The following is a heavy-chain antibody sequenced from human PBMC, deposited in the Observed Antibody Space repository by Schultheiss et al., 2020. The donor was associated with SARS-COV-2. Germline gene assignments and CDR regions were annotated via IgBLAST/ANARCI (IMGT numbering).Heavy chain of an antibody. CDR3: GTWRGGHSYLDH. CDR1: RFTFRNCG. V-gene: IGHV3-48*04. CDR2: ISSSGSTI. J-gene: IGHJ4*02. Sequence: GESLKISCAASRFTFRNCGMHWVRQAPVKGLEWVSYISSSGSTIYYADSVKGRFTISRDNAKNSLYLQMNSLRAEDTAVYYCGTWRGGHSYLDHWGQGTLVTVSS. D-gene: IGHD3-3*01.